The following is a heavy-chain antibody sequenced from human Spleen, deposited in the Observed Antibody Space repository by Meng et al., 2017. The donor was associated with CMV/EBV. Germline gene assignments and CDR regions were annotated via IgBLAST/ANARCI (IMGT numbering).Heavy chain of an antibody. V-gene: IGHV3-23*01. CDR2: ISDSGDSP. CDR3: AKTLNGYGGEDS. CDR1: GFTVSSNY. D-gene: IGHD5-18*01. Sequence: GGSLRLSCAASGFTVSSNYMSWVRQAPGKGLEWVSLISDSGDSPYYADSVKGRFIISRDKSKNMVYLQMKSLRADDTAIYYCAKTLNGYGGEDSWGQGTLVTVSS. J-gene: IGHJ4*02.